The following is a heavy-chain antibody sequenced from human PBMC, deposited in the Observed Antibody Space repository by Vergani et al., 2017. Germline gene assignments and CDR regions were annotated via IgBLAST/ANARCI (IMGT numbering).Heavy chain of an antibody. Sequence: QVQLVQSGAEVKKPGSSVKVSCKASGGTFSSYAISWVRQAPGQGLEWMGRIIPIFGTANYAQKFQGRVTITADESTSTDYMELSSLRSEDTAVYYCARESTINYYDSSGYDPGLFDYWGQGTLVTVSS. CDR2: IIPIFGTA. D-gene: IGHD3-22*01. V-gene: IGHV1-69*18. CDR1: GGTFSSYA. J-gene: IGHJ4*02. CDR3: ARESTINYYDSSGYDPGLFDY.